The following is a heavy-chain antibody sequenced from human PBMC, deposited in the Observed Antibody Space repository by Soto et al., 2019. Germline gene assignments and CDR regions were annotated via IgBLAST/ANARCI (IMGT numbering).Heavy chain of an antibody. CDR3: ARVTSP. D-gene: IGHD2-2*01. V-gene: IGHV4-30-2*01. Sequence: SETLSLTCAVSGGSISSGGYSWSWIRQPPGKGLEWIGYICHSGSTYYNPSLKSRVTISVDRSKNQFSLKLSSVTAADTAVYYCARVTSPWGQGTLVTVSS. CDR1: GGSISSGGYS. CDR2: ICHSGST. J-gene: IGHJ5*02.